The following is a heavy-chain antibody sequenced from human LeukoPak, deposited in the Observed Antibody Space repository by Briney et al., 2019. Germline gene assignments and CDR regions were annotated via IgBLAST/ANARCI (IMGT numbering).Heavy chain of an antibody. J-gene: IGHJ6*03. V-gene: IGHV4-38-2*02. CDR3: ARQHDSYYYYYIDV. CDR1: GFSLSTSGMR. Sequence: SGPTLVNPTQTLTLTCTFSGFSLSTSGMRVSWIRQPPGRGLEWIGSLYHSDSAYYNTSLRSRVAMSVDTSKNQFSLTLSFVTAADTAVYYCARQHDSYYYYYIDVWGSGTTVTVSS. CDR2: LYHSDSA.